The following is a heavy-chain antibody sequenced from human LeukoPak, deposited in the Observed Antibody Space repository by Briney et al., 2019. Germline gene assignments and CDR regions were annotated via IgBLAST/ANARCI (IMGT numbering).Heavy chain of an antibody. D-gene: IGHD3-22*01. Sequence: PSETLSLTCTVSGGSINNYYWSWLRQPPGKGLEWIGYIYYSGSTNYNPSLKSRVTISVDTSKNQFSLKMSSLTAADTAVYHCARHRGSGYPYFDYWGPGTLVTVSS. CDR3: ARHRGSGYPYFDY. J-gene: IGHJ4*02. CDR2: IYYSGST. CDR1: GGSINNYY. V-gene: IGHV4-59*01.